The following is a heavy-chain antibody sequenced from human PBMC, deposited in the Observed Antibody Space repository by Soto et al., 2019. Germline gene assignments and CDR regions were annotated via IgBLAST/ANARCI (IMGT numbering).Heavy chain of an antibody. CDR2: MSYSGST. V-gene: IGHV4-30-4*01. CDR3: CRGTIDYFDTYRSGYGLDV. J-gene: IGHJ6*02. CDR1: GVSISSADFY. Sequence: QVRLQESGPGLVKPSQTLSLTCSVSGVSISSADFYWSWIRQPPGKALEWLGDMSYSGSTYYNPSLQSRITMSQDTSKNHLSLTLSYVTDADTAVYFCCRGTIDYFDTYRSGYGLDVWGQGTAVSVSS. D-gene: IGHD3-22*01.